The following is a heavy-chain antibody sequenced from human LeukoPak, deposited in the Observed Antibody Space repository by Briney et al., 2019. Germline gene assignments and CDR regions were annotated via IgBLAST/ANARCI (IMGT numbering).Heavy chain of an antibody. V-gene: IGHV1-2*02. CDR3: AREEAYCTSSSCHIDY. D-gene: IGHD2-2*02. CDR2: INPNSGGT. CDR1: GGTFSSYA. J-gene: IGHJ4*02. Sequence: ASVKVSCKASGGTFSSYAISWVRQAPGQGLEWMGWINPNSGGTNYAQKFQGRVTMTRDTSISTAYMELSRLRSDDTAVYYCAREEAYCTSSSCHIDYWGQGTLVTVSS.